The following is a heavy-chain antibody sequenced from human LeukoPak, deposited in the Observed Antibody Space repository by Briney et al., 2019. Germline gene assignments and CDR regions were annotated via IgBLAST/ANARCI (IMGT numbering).Heavy chain of an antibody. V-gene: IGHV3-30-3*01. CDR1: GFTFSSYA. Sequence: GRSPRLSCAASGFTFSSYAMHWVRQAPGKGLEWVAVISYDGSNKYYADSVKGRFTISRDNSKNTLYLQMNSLRAEDTAVYYCAREEVQLWSNDYWGQGTLVTVSS. CDR2: ISYDGSNK. CDR3: AREEVQLWSNDY. J-gene: IGHJ4*02. D-gene: IGHD5-18*01.